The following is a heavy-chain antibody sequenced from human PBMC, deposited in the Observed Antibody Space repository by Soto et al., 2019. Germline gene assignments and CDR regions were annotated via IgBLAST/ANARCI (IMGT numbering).Heavy chain of an antibody. CDR2: ISSSSSTI. J-gene: IGHJ4*02. Sequence: PGGSLRLSCAASGFTFSSYSMNWVRQAPGKGLEWVSYISSSSSTIYYADSVKGRFTISRDNAKNSLYLQMNSLRDEDTAVYYCARDPKNRWYSGFVDYRGQGTLGTVSS. CDR3: ARDPKNRWYSGFVDY. D-gene: IGHD6-13*01. V-gene: IGHV3-48*02. CDR1: GFTFSSYS.